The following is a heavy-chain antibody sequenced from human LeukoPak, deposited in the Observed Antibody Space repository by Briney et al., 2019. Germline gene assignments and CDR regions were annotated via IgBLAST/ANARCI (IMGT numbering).Heavy chain of an antibody. V-gene: IGHV4-59*08. CDR2: IYYSGST. CDR1: GGSISSYY. D-gene: IGHD6-13*01. Sequence: SETLSLTCTVSGGSISSYYWSWIRQSPGKGLEWIGYIYYSGSTDYGPSLESRVTISVDTSKNQFSLKLSSATAADTAVYYCARGVYIAAAQYGYWGQGTLVTVSS. CDR3: ARGVYIAAAQYGY. J-gene: IGHJ4*02.